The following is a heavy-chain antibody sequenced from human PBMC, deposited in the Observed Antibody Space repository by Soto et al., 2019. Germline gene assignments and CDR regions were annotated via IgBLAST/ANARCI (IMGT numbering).Heavy chain of an antibody. CDR2: INHSGST. CDR3: AREGKVRGVIGY. Sequence: QVQLQQWGAGLLKPSETLSLTCAVYGGSFSGYYWSWIRQPPGKGLEWIGEINHSGSTNYNPSLTSRFTISVDTSKNQFSLKLSSVSAADTAVYYCAREGKVRGVIGYWGQGTLVTVSS. V-gene: IGHV4-34*01. J-gene: IGHJ4*02. CDR1: GGSFSGYY. D-gene: IGHD3-10*01.